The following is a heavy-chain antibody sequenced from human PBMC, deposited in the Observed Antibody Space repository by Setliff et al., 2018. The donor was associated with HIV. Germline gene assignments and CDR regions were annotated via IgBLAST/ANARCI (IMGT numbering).Heavy chain of an antibody. CDR2: IYHSGST. D-gene: IGHD3-10*01. Sequence: PSETLSLSCAASGFTFRAYCMDWVRQPPGKGLEWIGEIYHSGSTNYNPSLKSRVTISVDKSKNQFSLELSSVTAADTAVYYCARAMYYYGSGSYDYYMDVWGKGTTVTVSS. CDR3: ARAMYYYGSGSYDYYMDV. CDR1: GFTFRAYC. V-gene: IGHV4-34*01. J-gene: IGHJ6*03.